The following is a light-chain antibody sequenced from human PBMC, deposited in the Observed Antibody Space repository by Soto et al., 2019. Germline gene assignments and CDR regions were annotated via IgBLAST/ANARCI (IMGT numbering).Light chain of an antibody. CDR1: QSVGSNF. Sequence: EIVLTQSPGTLSLSPGERATLSCRASQSVGSNFLAWYQQKPGQAPRLLIHGASTRATGIPDRFSGSGSGTDFTLTISRLEPEDFAVYYCQQYGSSSWTFGQGTKVEIK. CDR3: QQYGSSSWT. J-gene: IGKJ1*01. CDR2: GAS. V-gene: IGKV3-20*01.